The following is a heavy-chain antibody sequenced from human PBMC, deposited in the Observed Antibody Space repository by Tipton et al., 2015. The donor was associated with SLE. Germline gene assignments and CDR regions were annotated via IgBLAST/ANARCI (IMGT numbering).Heavy chain of an antibody. V-gene: IGHV4-59*01. J-gene: IGHJ2*01. Sequence: TLSLTCSVSGDSITAYYWSWIRQPPGKGLEWIGYVYYSGSTNYNPSLKSRLTISVDTSKKQFSLKLSSVTAADTAVYYCARAVYYDFWSGSYRPYWYFDLWGRGPLVTVSS. CDR3: ARAVYYDFWSGSYRPYWYFDL. CDR2: VYYSGST. CDR1: GDSITAYY. D-gene: IGHD3-3*01.